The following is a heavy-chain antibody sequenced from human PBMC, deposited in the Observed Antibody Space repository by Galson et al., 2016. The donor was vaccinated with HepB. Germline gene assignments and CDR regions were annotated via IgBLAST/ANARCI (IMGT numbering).Heavy chain of an antibody. CDR1: GFSLNDHA. J-gene: IGHJ6*02. CDR2: VSWNGGVI. Sequence: SLRLSCATSGFSLNDHAMHWVRQAPGEGLEWVAGVSWNGGVIGYADSVKGRFTLSRDMASNSLYLQMNSLRPDDTALYFCAKDMGGQVYGSGSSTRYYYAMDVWGQGTTVTVSS. V-gene: IGHV3-9*01. D-gene: IGHD3-10*01. CDR3: AKDMGGQVYGSGSSTRYYYAMDV.